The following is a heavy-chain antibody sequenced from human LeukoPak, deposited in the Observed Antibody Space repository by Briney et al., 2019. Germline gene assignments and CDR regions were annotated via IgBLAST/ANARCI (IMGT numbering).Heavy chain of an antibody. J-gene: IGHJ2*01. CDR3: ARDRGVGAYWYFDL. Sequence: PSETLSLTCTVSSGSISSYYWSWIRQSPGKGLEWIGYIYYSGSTNYNPSLKSRITISVDTSKNQFSLKLSSVTAADTAVYYCARDRGVGAYWYFDLWGRGTVVTASS. CDR2: IYYSGST. V-gene: IGHV4-59*01. CDR1: SGSISSYY. D-gene: IGHD1-26*01.